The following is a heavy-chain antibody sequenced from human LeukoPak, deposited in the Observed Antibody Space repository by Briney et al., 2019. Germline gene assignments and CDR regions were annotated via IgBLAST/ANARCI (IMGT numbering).Heavy chain of an antibody. Sequence: GGSLRLSCAASKFAFSSYGMHWVRQAPGKGLEWVAVIWYDGSNKYYADSVKGRFTISRDNSKNTLYLQMNSLRAEDTAVYYCARDLVPRTYYLYGMDVWGQGTTVTVSS. J-gene: IGHJ6*02. CDR1: KFAFSSYG. D-gene: IGHD3-10*01. CDR2: IWYDGSNK. V-gene: IGHV3-33*08. CDR3: ARDLVPRTYYLYGMDV.